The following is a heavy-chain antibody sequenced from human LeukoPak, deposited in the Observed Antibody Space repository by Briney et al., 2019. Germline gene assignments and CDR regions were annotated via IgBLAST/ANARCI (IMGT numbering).Heavy chain of an antibody. D-gene: IGHD2-21*02. J-gene: IGHJ4*02. CDR1: GFTFSDHY. V-gene: IGHV3-11*04. CDR3: VRDSYCGGDCYRLHDL. CDR2: IGGSGSPI. Sequence: GGSLRLSCAASGFTFSDHYMSWIRQAPGKGLEWISNIGGSGSPIYYADSVKGRFTISRDNAKKSLYLQMSSLRAEDTALYFCVRDSYCGGDCYRLHDLWGQGTLVAVSS.